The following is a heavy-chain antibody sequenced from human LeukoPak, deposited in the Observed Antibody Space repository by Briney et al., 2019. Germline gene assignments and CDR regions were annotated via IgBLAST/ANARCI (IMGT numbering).Heavy chain of an antibody. CDR3: ARNFNFYNMDV. V-gene: IGHV1-18*01. CDR2: ISGRT. CDR1: GYNFTSYG. Sequence: WASVKVSCTASGYNFTSYGLSWVRQAPGQGLEWMGWISGRTSYAPNFQGRVTMTTDTARSTAYMELRSLGSDDTAIYYCARNFNFYNMDVWGKGTTVTISS. J-gene: IGHJ6*04.